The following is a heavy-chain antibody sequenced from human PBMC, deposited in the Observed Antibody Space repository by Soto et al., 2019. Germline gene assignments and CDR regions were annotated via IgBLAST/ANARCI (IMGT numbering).Heavy chain of an antibody. CDR2: IKNKANSYTT. CDR3: TRISLVGATGGRYFDS. Sequence: PGGSLRLSCAASGFIFSDHYMDWVRQAPGKGLEWVGRIKNKANSYTTEYAASVKGRFTISRDDSKNSLYLQMNSLKTEDTAVYYCTRISLVGATGGRYFDSWAREPCSPSPQ. CDR1: GFIFSDHY. D-gene: IGHD1-26*01. J-gene: IGHJ4*02. V-gene: IGHV3-72*01.